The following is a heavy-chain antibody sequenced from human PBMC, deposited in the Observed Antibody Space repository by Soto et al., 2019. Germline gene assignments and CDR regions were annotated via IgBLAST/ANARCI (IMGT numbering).Heavy chain of an antibody. CDR1: GYTFTSYA. Sequence: QVQLVQSGAEEKKPGASVKVSCKASGYTFTSYAMHWVRQAPGQRLEWMGWINAGNGNTKYSQKFQGRVTITRDTSASTAYMELSSLRSEDTAVYYCARKHDYRDYYGMDVWGQGTTVTVSS. CDR3: ARKHDYRDYYGMDV. V-gene: IGHV1-3*05. D-gene: IGHD4-17*01. J-gene: IGHJ6*02. CDR2: INAGNGNT.